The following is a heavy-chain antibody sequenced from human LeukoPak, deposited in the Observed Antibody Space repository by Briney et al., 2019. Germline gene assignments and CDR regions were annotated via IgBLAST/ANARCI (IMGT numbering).Heavy chain of an antibody. J-gene: IGHJ5*02. Sequence: SETLSLTCTVSGGSISSSSYYWGWIRQPPGKGLEWIGSIYYSGSTYYNPSLKSRVTISVDTSKNQFSLKLSSVTAADTAVYYCASSHYGSGSYYDNWFDPWGQGTLVTVSS. D-gene: IGHD3-10*01. CDR3: ASSHYGSGSYYDNWFDP. CDR1: GGSISSSSYY. V-gene: IGHV4-39*01. CDR2: IYYSGST.